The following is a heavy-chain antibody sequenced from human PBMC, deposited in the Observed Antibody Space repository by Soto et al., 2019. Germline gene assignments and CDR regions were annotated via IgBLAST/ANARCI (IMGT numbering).Heavy chain of an antibody. CDR1: GYTFTGYY. Sequence: ASVKVSCKASGYTFTGYYMHWVRQAPGQGLEWMGWINPNSGGTNYAQKFQGWVTMTRDTSISTAYMELSRMRSDDTAVYYCARDLKRSGSSGWGTYYYYYGMEVWGQGPRSPSP. J-gene: IGHJ6*02. D-gene: IGHD6-19*01. V-gene: IGHV1-2*04. CDR2: INPNSGGT. CDR3: ARDLKRSGSSGWGTYYYYYGMEV.